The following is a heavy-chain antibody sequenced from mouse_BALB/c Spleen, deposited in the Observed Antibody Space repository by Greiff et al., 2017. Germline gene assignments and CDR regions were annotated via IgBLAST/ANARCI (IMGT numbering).Heavy chain of an antibody. CDR2: ISSGSSTI. Sequence: EVQRVESGGGLVQPGGSRKLSCAASGFTFSSFGMHWVRQAPEKGLEWVAYISSGSSTIYYADTVKGRFTISRDNPKNTLFLQMTSLRSEDTAMYYCARGNYVDYWGQGTSVTVSS. CDR3: ARGNYVDY. V-gene: IGHV5-17*02. J-gene: IGHJ4*01. CDR1: GFTFSSFG. D-gene: IGHD2-1*01.